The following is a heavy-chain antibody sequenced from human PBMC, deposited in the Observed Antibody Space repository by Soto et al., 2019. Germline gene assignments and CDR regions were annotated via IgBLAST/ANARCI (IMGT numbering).Heavy chain of an antibody. D-gene: IGHD3-22*01. V-gene: IGHV3-23*01. Sequence: EVLLLESGGGLIQPGGSIRISCAASGFTFSDHAMSWVRQAPGKGLEWVSAINGNGGSPYYADSVKGRFTISRDRTKSTLYLQMNSLRAEDTALYFCARATYHYDSNSYYRVYFDYWGQGTLVTVSS. CDR1: GFTFSDHA. J-gene: IGHJ4*02. CDR3: ARATYHYDSNSYYRVYFDY. CDR2: INGNGGSP.